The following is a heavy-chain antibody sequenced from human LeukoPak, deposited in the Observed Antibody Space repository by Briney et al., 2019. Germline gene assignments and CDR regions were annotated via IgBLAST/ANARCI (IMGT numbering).Heavy chain of an antibody. D-gene: IGHD2-15*01. J-gene: IGHJ4*02. CDR2: IIPIFGTA. CDR3: MGYCSGGSCYSHLDY. Sequence: SVKVSCKASGGTFSSYAISWVRQAPGQGLEWMGGIIPIFGTANYAQKFQGRVTITADESTSAAYMELSSLRSEDTAVYYCMGYCSGGSCYSHLDYWGQGTLVTVSS. V-gene: IGHV1-69*13. CDR1: GGTFSSYA.